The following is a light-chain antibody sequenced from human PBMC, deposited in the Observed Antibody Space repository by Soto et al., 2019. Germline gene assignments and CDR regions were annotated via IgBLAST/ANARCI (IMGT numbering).Light chain of an antibody. CDR2: AIS. V-gene: IGKV3-20*01. CDR3: QQYDNSHLT. Sequence: EVVLTQSPGTLSLSPGERATLSCRASQSVNSKYLAWYQQKPGQAPRLLMYAISSRAAGIPDRFSSSGSGTDFTLTISRLEPEDLAVYYCQQYDNSHLTFGGGTKVEI. CDR1: QSVNSKY. J-gene: IGKJ4*01.